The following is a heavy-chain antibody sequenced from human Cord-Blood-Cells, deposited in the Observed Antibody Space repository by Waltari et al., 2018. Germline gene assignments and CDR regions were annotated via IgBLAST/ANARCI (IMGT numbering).Heavy chain of an antibody. V-gene: IGHV4-34*01. CDR2: INHSGST. CDR1: GGSFSGYY. CDR3: ARGAILWGITMFVVALPHWFDP. J-gene: IGHJ5*02. D-gene: IGHD3-3*01. Sequence: QVQLQQWGAGLLKPSETLSLTCAVYGGSFSGYYWSWIRQPPGKGLEWIGEINHSGSTNYNPSLKSRVTISVDTSKNQFSLKLSSVTAADTAVYYCARGAILWGITMFVVALPHWFDPWGQGTLVTVSS.